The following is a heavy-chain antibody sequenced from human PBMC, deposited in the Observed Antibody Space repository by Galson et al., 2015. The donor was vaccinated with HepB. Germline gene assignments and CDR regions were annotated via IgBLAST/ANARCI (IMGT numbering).Heavy chain of an antibody. CDR2: ISGSGGST. CDR1: TFIFSTYS. J-gene: IGHJ6*02. D-gene: IGHD3-10*01. V-gene: IGHV3-23*01. CDR3: AKDLGDYGSGSYGRVYYYYYAMDV. Sequence: SLRLSCAASTFIFSTYSMNWVRQAPGKGLEWVSSISGSGGSTYYADSVKGRFTVSRDNSKNTLYLQMNGLRAEDTAAYYCAKDLGDYGSGSYGRVYYYYYAMDVWGQGTTVTVSS.